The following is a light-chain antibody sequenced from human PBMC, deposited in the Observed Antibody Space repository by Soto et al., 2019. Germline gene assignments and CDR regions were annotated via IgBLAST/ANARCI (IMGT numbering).Light chain of an antibody. J-gene: IGKJ1*01. V-gene: IGKV3-20*01. CDR2: GAS. Sequence: EIVLTQSPDTLSLSPGERATLSFGASQSIRSERLAWYQQKPGQAPRLLIYGASNRATGIPDRFSGSGSGTEFTLTISRLEPEDFAVYFCQQYGYSQWTLGQGTKVDI. CDR3: QQYGYSQWT. CDR1: QSIRSER.